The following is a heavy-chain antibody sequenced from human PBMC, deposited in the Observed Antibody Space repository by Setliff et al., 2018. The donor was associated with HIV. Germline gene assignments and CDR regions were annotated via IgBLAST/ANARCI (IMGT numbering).Heavy chain of an antibody. CDR1: GVSITNGTFY. Sequence: SETLSLTCTVSGVSITNGTFYWNWIRQPAGKGLEWIGRIAKTGSTNYNPSLKSRLTISMDPSKNQFSLKLSGVTAADTAIYYCARQVGEGKWYLDSWGHGTLVTVSS. D-gene: IGHD1-26*01. CDR3: ARQVGEGKWYLDS. J-gene: IGHJ4*01. V-gene: IGHV4-61*02. CDR2: IAKTGST.